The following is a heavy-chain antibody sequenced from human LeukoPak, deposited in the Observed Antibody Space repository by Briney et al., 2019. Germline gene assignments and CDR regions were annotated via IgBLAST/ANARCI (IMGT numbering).Heavy chain of an antibody. CDR1: GFTFNTYT. CDR2: IISDGSST. V-gene: IGHV3-21*01. J-gene: IGHJ4*02. Sequence: GGSLRLSCAGSGFTFNTYTMIGVRQAPGKGLECVSSIISDGSSTYYADSVKGRFTISRDNAKNTSYLQMNSLRAEDTAVYYCAVNSGHDYVRGYWGQGIPVAVS. D-gene: IGHD5-12*01. CDR3: AVNSGHDYVRGY.